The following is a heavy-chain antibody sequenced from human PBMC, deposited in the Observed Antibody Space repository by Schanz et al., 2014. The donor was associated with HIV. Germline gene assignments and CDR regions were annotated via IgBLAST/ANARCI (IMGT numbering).Heavy chain of an antibody. V-gene: IGHV3-23*04. Sequence: VQLVESGGGVVQPGRSLRLSCAASGLTFGSYAMSWVRQAPGKGLEWVSAISGGGGSTYYADSVKGRFTISRDNSKKTLYLQMNSLRAEDTAVYYCARGEAITYYYHYYGMDVWGQGTTVTVSS. J-gene: IGHJ6*02. D-gene: IGHD1-20*01. CDR3: ARGEAITYYYHYYGMDV. CDR1: GLTFGSYA. CDR2: ISGGGGST.